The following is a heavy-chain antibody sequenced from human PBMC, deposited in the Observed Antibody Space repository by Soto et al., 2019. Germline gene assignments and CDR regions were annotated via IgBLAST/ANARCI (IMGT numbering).Heavy chain of an antibody. V-gene: IGHV3-23*01. CDR1: GFTFGSYA. CDR3: AAPRDTAMVMGWFDS. J-gene: IGHJ5*01. CDR2: IAINSVLT. Sequence: GGSLRLSCSGSGFTFGSYAMTWVRQAPGKGLEWVATIAINSVLTYSADSVKGRFSISRDNSKSVLYLQMNSLRVEDTAVYYCAAPRDTAMVMGWFDSWGQGTRVTVSS. D-gene: IGHD5-18*01.